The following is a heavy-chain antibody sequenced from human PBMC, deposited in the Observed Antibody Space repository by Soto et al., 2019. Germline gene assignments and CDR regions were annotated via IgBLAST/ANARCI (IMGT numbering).Heavy chain of an antibody. V-gene: IGHV3-11*01. CDR2: ISIGALTI. Sequence: GGSLRLSCAASEFIFNDYYMRWIRQSPGKGREWVAYISIGALTISYADSVKGRFTISTDNTKNLLYLQMNSLRAEHTAVYYCARDLKAVVNHIHYNHYGLDVWGQGTTVTVSS. CDR3: ARDLKAVVNHIHYNHYGLDV. J-gene: IGHJ6*02. CDR1: EFIFNDYY. D-gene: IGHD3-22*01.